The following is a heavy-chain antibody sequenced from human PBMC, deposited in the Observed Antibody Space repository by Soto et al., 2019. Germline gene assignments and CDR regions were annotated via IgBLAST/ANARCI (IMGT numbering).Heavy chain of an antibody. CDR3: ARDRAMATMTFDS. J-gene: IGHJ4*02. CDR2: ISRAGTNV. D-gene: IGHD5-12*01. CDR1: GFTFVDYY. V-gene: IGHV3-11*01. Sequence: GGSLRLSCAPSGFTFVDYYMAWIRQPPGKGPKWSSFISRAGTNVFYEESVKGRFTISRDNAKNSLSLEMTSLTAEDTAVYYCARDRAMATMTFDSWGPGSLVTVSS.